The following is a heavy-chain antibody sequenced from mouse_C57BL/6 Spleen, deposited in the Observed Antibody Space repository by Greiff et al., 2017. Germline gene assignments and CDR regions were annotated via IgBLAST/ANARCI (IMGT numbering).Heavy chain of an antibody. CDR3: ARSLRWYFGV. CDR1: GFTFTDYY. Sequence: EVNVVESGGGLVQPGGSLSLSCAASGFTFTDYYMSWVRQPPGKALEWLGFIRNKANGYTTEYSASVKGRFTISRDNSQSILYLQMNALRAEDSATYYCARSLRWYFGVWGTGTTVTVSS. V-gene: IGHV7-3*01. J-gene: IGHJ1*03. CDR2: IRNKANGYTT.